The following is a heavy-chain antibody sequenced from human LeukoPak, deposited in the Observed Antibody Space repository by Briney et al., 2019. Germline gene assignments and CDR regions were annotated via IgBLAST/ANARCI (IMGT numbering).Heavy chain of an antibody. V-gene: IGHV4-30-4*01. D-gene: IGHD3-10*01. Sequence: PSETLSLTCTVSGGSISSGDYYWSWIRQPPGKGLEWIGYIYYSGSTYYNPSLKSRVTISVDTSKNQFSLKLSSVTAADTAVYYCAREFMVRGAPGRPGWFDPWGQGTLVTVSS. CDR1: GGSISSGDYY. CDR2: IYYSGST. CDR3: AREFMVRGAPGRPGWFDP. J-gene: IGHJ5*02.